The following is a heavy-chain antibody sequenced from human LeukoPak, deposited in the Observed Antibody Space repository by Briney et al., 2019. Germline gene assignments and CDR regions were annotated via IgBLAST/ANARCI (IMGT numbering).Heavy chain of an antibody. D-gene: IGHD5-24*01. CDR3: ARHDREMATISEGYFQH. CDR1: GYSFTSYW. Sequence: GESLKISCKGSGYSFTSYWIGWVRQMPGKGLEWMGIIYPGDSDTRYSPSFQGQVTISADKSISTAHLQWSSLKASDTAMYYCARHDREMATISEGYFQHWGQGTLVTVSS. CDR2: IYPGDSDT. J-gene: IGHJ1*01. V-gene: IGHV5-51*01.